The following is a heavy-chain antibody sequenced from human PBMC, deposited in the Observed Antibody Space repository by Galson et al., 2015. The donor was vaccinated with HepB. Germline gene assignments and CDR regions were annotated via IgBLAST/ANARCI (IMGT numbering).Heavy chain of an antibody. CDR3: AKGGGSSWPPARAF. CDR2: ISYDGSNK. J-gene: IGHJ4*02. CDR1: GFTFSSYG. D-gene: IGHD6-13*01. V-gene: IGHV3-30*18. Sequence: SLRLSCAASGFTFSSYGMHWVRQAPGKGLEWVAVISYDGSNKYYADSVKGRFTISRDNSKNTLYLQMNSLRAEDTAVYYCAKGGGSSWPPARAFWGQGTLVTVSS.